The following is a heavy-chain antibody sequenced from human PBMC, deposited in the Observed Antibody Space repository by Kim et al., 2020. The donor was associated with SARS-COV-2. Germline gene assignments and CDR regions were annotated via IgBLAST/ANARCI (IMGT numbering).Heavy chain of an antibody. CDR1: GFTLSSYN. CDR3: ARSERYYFDY. Sequence: GGSLRLSCVASGFTLSSYNMNWVRQAPGKVLEWVSYINSRSSSFYYADSMKGRFIISRDNAKNSLYLEMNSLRDDDTAVYYCARSERYYFDYWGQGTLVTVSS. V-gene: IGHV3-48*02. CDR2: INSRSSSF. J-gene: IGHJ4*02.